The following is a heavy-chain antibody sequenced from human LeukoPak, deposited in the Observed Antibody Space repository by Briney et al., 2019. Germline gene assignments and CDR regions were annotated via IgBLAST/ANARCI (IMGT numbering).Heavy chain of an antibody. CDR1: GFTFNNYW. CDR3: AVGIAATED. V-gene: IGHV3-7*01. CDR2: IKQDGGER. Sequence: GGSLRLSCAASGFTFNNYWMSWVRQAPGKGLEWVANIKQDGGERYYVDSVKGRFTISRDNAKNSLYLQMNSLRAEDTAAYYCAVGIAATEDWGQGTLVTVSS. D-gene: IGHD6-13*01. J-gene: IGHJ4*02.